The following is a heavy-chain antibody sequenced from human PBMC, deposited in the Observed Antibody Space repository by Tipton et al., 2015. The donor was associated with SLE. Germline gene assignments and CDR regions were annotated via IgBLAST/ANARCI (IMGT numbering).Heavy chain of an antibody. CDR1: GGSISSYY. D-gene: IGHD6-13*01. CDR3: ARESSWDPLFDY. CDR2: IYYSGSI. Sequence: TLSLTCTVSGGSISSYYWSWIRQPPGKGLEWIGYIYYSGSINYNPSLKSRVTISVDTSKNQFSLKLSSVPAADTAVYYCARESSWDPLFDYWGQGTLVTVSS. V-gene: IGHV4-59*01. J-gene: IGHJ4*02.